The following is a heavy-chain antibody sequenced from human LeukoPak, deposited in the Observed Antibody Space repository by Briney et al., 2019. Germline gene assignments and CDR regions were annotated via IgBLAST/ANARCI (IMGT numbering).Heavy chain of an antibody. D-gene: IGHD6-19*01. Sequence: PGGSLRLSCAASGFTFSSYAMSWVRQAPGKGLEWVSVIYSGGSTYYADSVKGRFTISRDNSKNTPYLQMNSLRAEDTAVYYCARDLSDSSGWYGLDYWGQGTLVTVSS. CDR1: GFTFSSYA. J-gene: IGHJ4*02. CDR3: ARDLSDSSGWYGLDY. CDR2: IYSGGST. V-gene: IGHV3-53*01.